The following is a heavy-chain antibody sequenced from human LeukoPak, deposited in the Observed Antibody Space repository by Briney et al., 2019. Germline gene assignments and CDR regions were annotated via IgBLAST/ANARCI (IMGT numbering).Heavy chain of an antibody. CDR3: ARGSIAAAGRVFDY. Sequence: PSETLSLTCTVSGGSISSYYWSWIRQPPGKGLEWIGYIYYSGSTNYNPSLKSRVTISVDTSKNQFSLKLSSVTAADTAVYYCARGSIAAAGRVFDYWGQGTLVTVSS. CDR1: GGSISSYY. CDR2: IYYSGST. D-gene: IGHD6-13*01. V-gene: IGHV4-59*01. J-gene: IGHJ4*02.